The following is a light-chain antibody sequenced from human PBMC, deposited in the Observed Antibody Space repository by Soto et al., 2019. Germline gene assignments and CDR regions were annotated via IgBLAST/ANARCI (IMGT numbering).Light chain of an antibody. J-gene: IGKJ5*01. CDR3: QQYNNLPLIT. CDR1: QSVSSN. CDR2: GAS. V-gene: IGKV3-15*01. Sequence: EIVMTQPRATRTVNKGERATLSCRASQSVSSNLAWYQQKPGQAPRLLIYGASTRATGIPARFSGSGSGTEFTLTISSLQSEDFAAYYCQQYNNLPLIT.